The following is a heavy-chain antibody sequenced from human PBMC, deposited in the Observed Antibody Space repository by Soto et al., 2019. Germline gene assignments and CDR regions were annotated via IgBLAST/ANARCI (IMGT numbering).Heavy chain of an antibody. Sequence: EVQLVESGGGLVQPGGSLRLSCVASGFSVSATKYMNWLRQAPDKGLEWVSVIYSGGTYYYADSVKGRFTISRHDSKNTLYLQMDSLRPEDTAVYFCARANDLNAVDMGGQGTMVTVSS. V-gene: IGHV3-53*04. CDR1: GFSVSATKY. CDR2: IYSGGTY. CDR3: ARANDLNAVDM. J-gene: IGHJ3*02.